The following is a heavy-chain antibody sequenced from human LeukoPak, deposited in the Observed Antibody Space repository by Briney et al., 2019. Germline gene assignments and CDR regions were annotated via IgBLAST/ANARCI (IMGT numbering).Heavy chain of an antibody. CDR3: ATDTYYYDSSGYQY. CDR2: FDPEDGET. J-gene: IGHJ4*02. CDR1: GYTLTELS. V-gene: IGHV1-24*01. Sequence: ASVKVSCKVSGYTLTELSMHWVRQAPGNGLEWMGGFDPEDGETIYAQKFQGRVTMTEDTSTDTAYMELSSLRSEDTAVYYCATDTYYYDSSGYQYWGQGTLVTVSS. D-gene: IGHD3-22*01.